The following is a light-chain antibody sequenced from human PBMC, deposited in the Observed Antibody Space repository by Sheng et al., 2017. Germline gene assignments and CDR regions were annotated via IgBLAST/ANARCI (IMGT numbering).Light chain of an antibody. CDR3: QQYGSSPLT. CDR2: DTS. V-gene: IGKV3-20*01. J-gene: IGKJ4*01. Sequence: EIVLTQSPATLSLSPGERATLSCRASQSLVSYLAWYQQKPGQAPRLLIYDTSSRATGIPDRFSGSGSGTDFTLTISRLEPEDFAVYYCQQYGSSPLTFGGGTKVEIK. CDR1: QSLVSY.